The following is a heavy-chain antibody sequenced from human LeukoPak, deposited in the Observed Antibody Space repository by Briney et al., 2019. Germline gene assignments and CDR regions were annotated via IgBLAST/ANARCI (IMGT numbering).Heavy chain of an antibody. CDR1: GFTFSDYY. V-gene: IGHV3-11*01. Sequence: PGGSLRLSCAASGFTFSDYYMSWIRQAPGKGLEWVSYISSSGSTIYYADSVKGRFTISRDNAKNSLYLQMNSLRAEDTAVYYCERDRYDILTGYYETDAFDTWGQGTMVTVSS. D-gene: IGHD3-9*01. J-gene: IGHJ3*02. CDR3: ERDRYDILTGYYETDAFDT. CDR2: ISSSGSTI.